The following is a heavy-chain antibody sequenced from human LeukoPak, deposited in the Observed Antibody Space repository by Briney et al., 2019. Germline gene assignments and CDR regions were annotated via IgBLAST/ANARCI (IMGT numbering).Heavy chain of an antibody. Sequence: GRSLRLSCAASGFAFDDYAMHWVRQAPGKGLEWVSGISWNSGSIGYADSTKGRFTISRDNAKNSLYLQMNSLRAEDTALYYCAKDIDGVVRAFDIWGQGTMVTVSS. D-gene: IGHD4-23*01. V-gene: IGHV3-9*01. CDR2: ISWNSGSI. CDR3: AKDIDGVVRAFDI. CDR1: GFAFDDYA. J-gene: IGHJ3*02.